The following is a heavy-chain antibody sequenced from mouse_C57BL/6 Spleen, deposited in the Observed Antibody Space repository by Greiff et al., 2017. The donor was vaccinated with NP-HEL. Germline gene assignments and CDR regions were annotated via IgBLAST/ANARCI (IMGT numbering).Heavy chain of an antibody. CDR2: ISDGGSYT. CDR1: GFTFSSYA. J-gene: IGHJ2*01. V-gene: IGHV5-4*01. CDR3: ARDDGSSYLGVFFDY. Sequence: EVQRVESGGGLVKPGGSLKLSCAASGFTFSSYAMSWVRQTPEKRLEWVATISDGGSYTYYPDNVKGRFTISRDHAKNNLYLQMSHLKSEDTAMYYCARDDGSSYLGVFFDYWGQGTTLTVSS. D-gene: IGHD1-1*01.